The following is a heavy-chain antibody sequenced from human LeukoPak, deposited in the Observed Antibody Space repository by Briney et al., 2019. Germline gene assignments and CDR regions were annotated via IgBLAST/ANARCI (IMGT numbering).Heavy chain of an antibody. CDR3: ARAGSFWHYVY. CDR1: AFIFSGHW. Sequence: PGGSLRLSCEGSAFIFSGHWMNWVRQTPGKGLEWVASIKEDGGERQYVDPVKGRFSISRDNAKNSLSLQMNGLRVEDTAVYYCARAGSFWHYVYWGQGTLVTVSS. J-gene: IGHJ4*02. V-gene: IGHV3-7*01. D-gene: IGHD1-7*01. CDR2: IKEDGGER.